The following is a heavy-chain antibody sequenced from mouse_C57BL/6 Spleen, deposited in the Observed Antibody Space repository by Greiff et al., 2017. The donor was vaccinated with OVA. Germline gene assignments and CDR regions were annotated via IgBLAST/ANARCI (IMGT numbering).Heavy chain of an antibody. CDR3: ARDLAGTPAY. CDR1: GYSITSGYY. V-gene: IGHV3-6*01. J-gene: IGHJ3*01. Sequence: EVQLQQSGPGLVKPSQSLSLTCSVTGYSITSGYYWNWIRQFPGNKLEWMGYISYDGSNNYNPSLKNRISITRDTSKNQFFLKLNSVTTEDTATYYCARDLAGTPAYWGQGTLVTVSA. D-gene: IGHD4-1*01. CDR2: ISYDGSN.